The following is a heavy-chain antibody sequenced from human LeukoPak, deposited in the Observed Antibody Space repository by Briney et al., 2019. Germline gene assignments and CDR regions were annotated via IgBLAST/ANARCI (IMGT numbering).Heavy chain of an antibody. CDR1: GFTLSSYW. V-gene: IGHV3-74*01. CDR2: IRADGSST. J-gene: IGHJ5*02. D-gene: IGHD1-26*01. Sequence: GGSLRLSCAVSGFTLSSYWMHWVRQAPGKGLVWVSRIRADGSSTNYADSVKGRFTISRDNAKNTLYLQMNSLRAEDTAVYYCARTPIIGNNWFDPWGQGTLVTVSS. CDR3: ARTPIIGNNWFDP.